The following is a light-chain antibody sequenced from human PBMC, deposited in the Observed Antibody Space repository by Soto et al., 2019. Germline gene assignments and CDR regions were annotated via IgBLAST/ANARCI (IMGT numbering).Light chain of an antibody. CDR2: EVT. CDR3: SSYTSISTLV. V-gene: IGLV2-14*01. J-gene: IGLJ2*01. Sequence: QSALTQPVSVSGSPGQSITISCTGTSSDVGGYNYVSWYQQHPGKAPKLMIYEVTKRPSGVSNRFSGSKSGNTASLTISGLQAEGESDYYCSSYTSISTLVFGGGTKLTVL. CDR1: SSDVGGYNY.